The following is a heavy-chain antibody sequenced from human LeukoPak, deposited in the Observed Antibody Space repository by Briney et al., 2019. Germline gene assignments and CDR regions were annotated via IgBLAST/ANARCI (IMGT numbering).Heavy chain of an antibody. Sequence: PGGSLRLSCAASGFVFSDYDMHWVRQAPGKGLEWVAFVRYDGSNEYYADSVKGRFTISRDNSKNTLYLQMNSLRAEDTAVYSCAKESDSGYHSEGPKYWGPGTLVTVSS. V-gene: IGHV3-30*02. D-gene: IGHD5-12*01. CDR3: AKESDSGYHSEGPKY. CDR2: VRYDGSNE. J-gene: IGHJ4*02. CDR1: GFVFSDYD.